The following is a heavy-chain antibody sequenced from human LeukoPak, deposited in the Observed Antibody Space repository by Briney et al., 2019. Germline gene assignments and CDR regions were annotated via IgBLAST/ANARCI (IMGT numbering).Heavy chain of an antibody. V-gene: IGHV3-30*02. CDR2: IRYDGSNK. CDR3: AKKYSTGLDP. J-gene: IGHJ5*02. D-gene: IGHD1-26*01. Sequence: GSLRLSCAASGFTFISYGMHWVRQAPGKGLEWVTFIRYDGSNKYYADSVKGRFIISRDNSKNTLYLQMNSLRAEDTAVYYCAKKYSTGLDPWGQGTLVTVSS. CDR1: GFTFISYG.